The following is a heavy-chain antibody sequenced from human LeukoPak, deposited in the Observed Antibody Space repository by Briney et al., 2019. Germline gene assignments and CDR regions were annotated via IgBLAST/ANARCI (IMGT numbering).Heavy chain of an antibody. D-gene: IGHD3-9*01. V-gene: IGHV4-39*07. CDR2: IYYTGST. J-gene: IGHJ6*02. Sequence: PSETLSLTCTVSGGSISSSSYYWGWIRQPPGMGLEWIGSIYYTGSTYYNPSLRSRVTISVDTSKNQFSLKLSSVTAADTAVYYCARGIDWLLSEYYYYYAMDVWGQGTTVTVSS. CDR1: GGSISSSSYY. CDR3: ARGIDWLLSEYYYYYAMDV.